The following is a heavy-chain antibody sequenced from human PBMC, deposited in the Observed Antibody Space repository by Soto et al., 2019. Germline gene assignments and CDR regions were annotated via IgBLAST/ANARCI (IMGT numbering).Heavy chain of an antibody. J-gene: IGHJ5*02. CDR2: ISKSGSII. CDR1: GFTFSDYY. Sequence: QVQLVASGGGLVQPGGSLRLSCAASGFTFSDYYMSWLRQPPGKGLEWVSYISKSGSIIHFADSVKGRFAISRDNANNTLYLQMSSLSAEDTALSYCARDLSPYSDYYDESTSETWFDTWGQGTLVTVSS. V-gene: IGHV3-11*01. CDR3: ARDLSPYSDYYDESTSETWFDT. D-gene: IGHD3-16*01.